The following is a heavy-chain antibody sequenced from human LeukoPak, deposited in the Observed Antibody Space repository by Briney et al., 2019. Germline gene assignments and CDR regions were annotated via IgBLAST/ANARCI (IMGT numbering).Heavy chain of an antibody. J-gene: IGHJ3*02. CDR2: IASDGSHT. Sequence: PGGSLRLSCAASGFTFSTYFMHWVRQAPGKGLEWVADIASDGSHTFYVESVKGRFTISRDNSKNTLYVQMNGLRAEDTAVYFCARERQDTILHSGAFDIWGQGTMVTVSS. CDR1: GFTFSTYF. CDR3: ARERQDTILHSGAFDI. D-gene: IGHD2-21*01. V-gene: IGHV3-30-3*01.